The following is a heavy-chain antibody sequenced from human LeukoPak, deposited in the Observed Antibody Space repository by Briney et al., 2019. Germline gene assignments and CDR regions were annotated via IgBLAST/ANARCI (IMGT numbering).Heavy chain of an antibody. Sequence: GGSLRLSCAASGFTFSTYGMHWVRQAPGKGLEWVAFIRYDGSNEYYADSVKGRFTISRDNSKNTLYLQMNSLRAEDTAVYYCARPRGATVTTAVFDYWGQGTLVTVSS. CDR1: GFTFSTYG. CDR3: ARPRGATVTTAVFDY. J-gene: IGHJ4*02. D-gene: IGHD4-17*01. CDR2: IRYDGSNE. V-gene: IGHV3-30*02.